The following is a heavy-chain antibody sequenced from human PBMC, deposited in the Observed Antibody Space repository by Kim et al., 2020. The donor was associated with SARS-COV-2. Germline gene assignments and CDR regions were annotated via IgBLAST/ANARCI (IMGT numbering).Heavy chain of an antibody. Sequence: KSRVTISVDTSKNQFSLKLSSVTAADTAVYYCARHTFPGTYYYDSSGLDYWGQGTLVTVSS. CDR3: ARHTFPGTYYYDSSGLDY. J-gene: IGHJ4*02. V-gene: IGHV4-39*01. D-gene: IGHD3-22*01.